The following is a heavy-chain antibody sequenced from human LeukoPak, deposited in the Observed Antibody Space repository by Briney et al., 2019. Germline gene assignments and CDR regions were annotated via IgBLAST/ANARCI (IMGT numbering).Heavy chain of an antibody. Sequence: SETLSLTCTVSGGSISGYYWSWIRQAPGKGLERIGYIYYSGSTNYNPSLKSRVTISVDTSKNQFSLKLSSVTAADTAVYYCARARYSGSYARTGFDYWGQGTLVTVSS. J-gene: IGHJ4*02. D-gene: IGHD1-26*01. CDR3: ARARYSGSYARTGFDY. CDR1: GGSISGYY. CDR2: IYYSGST. V-gene: IGHV4-59*01.